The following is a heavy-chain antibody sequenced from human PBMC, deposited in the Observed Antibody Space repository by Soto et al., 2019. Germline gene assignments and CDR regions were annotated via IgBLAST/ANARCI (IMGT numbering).Heavy chain of an antibody. CDR1: GGSITSSTFS. Sequence: QLQLQESGPGLLKPSETLSLTCTVSGGSITSSTFSWGWIRQPPGKGLEWIGSIYYSGSTYCNPSLKSRVTISVDTSKKQLSLKLKSVTAADTAVYYCAGPGDCSGGTCHENWFDPWGQGSLVTVSS. CDR3: AGPGDCSGGTCHENWFDP. V-gene: IGHV4-39*01. J-gene: IGHJ5*02. CDR2: IYYSGST. D-gene: IGHD2-15*01.